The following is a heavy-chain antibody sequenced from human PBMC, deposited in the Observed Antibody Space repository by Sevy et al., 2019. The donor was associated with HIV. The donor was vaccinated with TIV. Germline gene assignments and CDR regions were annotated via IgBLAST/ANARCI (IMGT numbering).Heavy chain of an antibody. J-gene: IGHJ4*02. CDR2: ISGSGGST. D-gene: IGHD2-2*01. Sequence: GGSLRLSCAASGFTFSSYWMSWVRQAPGKGLEWVSGISGSGGSTYYADSVKGRFTISRDNSKNTLYLQMNSLRAEDTAVYYCAKDGSSAWADFDYWGQGTLVTVSS. CDR1: GFTFSSYW. V-gene: IGHV3-23*01. CDR3: AKDGSSAWADFDY.